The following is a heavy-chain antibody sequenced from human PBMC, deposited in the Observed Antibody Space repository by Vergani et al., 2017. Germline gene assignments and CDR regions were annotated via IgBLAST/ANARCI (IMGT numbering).Heavy chain of an antibody. CDR1: GYTFTSYY. CDR2: INPSGGST. CDR3: ARDYSVVVVAARGGGYYYGMDV. V-gene: IGHV1-46*01. J-gene: IGHJ6*02. Sequence: QVQLVQSGAEVKKPGASVKVSCKAPGYTFTSYYMHWVRQAPGQGLEWMGIINPSGGSTSYAQKFQGRVTMTRDTSTITVYMELSSLRSEDTAVYYCARDYSVVVVAARGGGYYYGMDVWGQGTTVTVSS. D-gene: IGHD2-15*01.